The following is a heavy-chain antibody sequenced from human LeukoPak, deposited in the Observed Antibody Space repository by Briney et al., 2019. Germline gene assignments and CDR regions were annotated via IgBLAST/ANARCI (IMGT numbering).Heavy chain of an antibody. Sequence: GGSLRLSCAASGFTFSSYWMSWVRQAPGKGLEWVANIKQDGSEKYYVDSVKGRFTISRDNAKNSLYLQMNSLRAGDTAVYYCARDHVAGGSGSYYHSPWGQGTLVTVSS. CDR2: IKQDGSEK. J-gene: IGHJ5*02. CDR1: GFTFSSYW. CDR3: ARDHVAGGSGSYYHSP. D-gene: IGHD3-10*01. V-gene: IGHV3-7*03.